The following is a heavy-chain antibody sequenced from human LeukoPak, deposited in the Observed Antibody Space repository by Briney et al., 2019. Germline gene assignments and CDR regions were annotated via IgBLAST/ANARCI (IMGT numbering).Heavy chain of an antibody. Sequence: PGGSLRLSCTASGFTFDDYAMIWVRQAPGKGLEWVGFIRSKAYGGTTEYAASVKGRFTISRDDSKSIAYLQMNSLKTEDTAVYYCARAQNWNYVRDYFDYWGQGTLVTVSS. D-gene: IGHD1-7*01. CDR2: IRSKAYGGTT. CDR1: GFTFDDYA. V-gene: IGHV3-49*04. J-gene: IGHJ4*02. CDR3: ARAQNWNYVRDYFDY.